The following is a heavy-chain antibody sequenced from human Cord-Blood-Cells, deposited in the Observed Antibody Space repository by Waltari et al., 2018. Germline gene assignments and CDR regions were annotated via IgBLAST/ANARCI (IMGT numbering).Heavy chain of an antibody. J-gene: IGHJ3*02. CDR1: GGSISSSSYY. CDR3: ARLLGVGDAFDI. D-gene: IGHD3-3*01. V-gene: IGHV4-39*07. Sequence: QLQLQESGPGLVKPSETLSLTCTVSGGSISSSSYYWGWIRQPPGKGLEWIGSIYYSGSTYYNPSLKRRVTISVDTSKNQFSLKRSSVTAADTAVYYCARLLGVGDAFDIWGQGTMVTVSS. CDR2: IYYSGST.